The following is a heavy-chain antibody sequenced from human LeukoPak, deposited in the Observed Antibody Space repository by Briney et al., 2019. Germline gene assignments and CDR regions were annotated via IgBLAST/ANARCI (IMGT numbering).Heavy chain of an antibody. CDR2: INYDGSNK. J-gene: IGHJ4*02. CDR3: ATTDTTCY. Sequence: PGGSLRLSCAASGFTFSNYWMHWVRQAPGKGLEWVAFINYDGSNKYYADSVKGRFTISRDNSKNTLYLEINSLSADDTAVYYCATTDTTCYWGQGTLVTVSS. CDR1: GFTFSNYW. D-gene: IGHD1-14*01. V-gene: IGHV3-30*02.